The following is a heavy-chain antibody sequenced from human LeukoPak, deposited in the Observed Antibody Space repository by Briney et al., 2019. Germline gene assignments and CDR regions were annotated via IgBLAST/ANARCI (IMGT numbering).Heavy chain of an antibody. CDR3: ARGGDIVVVVAAETEYYFDY. CDR2: IKQDGSEK. Sequence: GGSLRLSCAASGFTFSSYWMSWVRQAPGKGLEWVANIKQDGSEKYYVDSVKGRFTISRDNAKNSLYLQMNSLRAEDTAVYYCARGGDIVVVVAAETEYYFDYWGRGTLVTVSS. J-gene: IGHJ4*02. CDR1: GFTFSSYW. V-gene: IGHV3-7*03. D-gene: IGHD2-15*01.